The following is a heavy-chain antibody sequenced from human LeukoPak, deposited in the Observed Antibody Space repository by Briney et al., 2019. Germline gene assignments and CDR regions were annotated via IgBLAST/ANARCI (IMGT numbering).Heavy chain of an antibody. CDR1: GGSFSGYY. V-gene: IGHV4-34*01. CDR2: INHSGST. CDR3: ARVGLAVTGYFDY. J-gene: IGHJ4*02. D-gene: IGHD4-17*01. Sequence: PSETLSLTCAVYGGSFSGYYWSWLRQPPGKGLEWIGEINHSGSTNYNPSLKSRVTISVDTSKNQFSLKLSSVTAADTAVYYCARVGLAVTGYFDYWGQGTLVTVSS.